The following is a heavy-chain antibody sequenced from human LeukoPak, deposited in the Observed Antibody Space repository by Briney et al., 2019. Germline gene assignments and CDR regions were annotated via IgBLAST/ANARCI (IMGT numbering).Heavy chain of an antibody. Sequence: GGSLRLSCAASGFTFNSFEMIWVRQPPGKGLEWVSSIFPSGGEIHYADSVRGRFTISRDNSKSTLSLQMNSLRAEDTAIYYCATYRQVLLPFESWGQGTLVTVSS. D-gene: IGHD2-8*02. CDR3: ATYRQVLLPFES. J-gene: IGHJ4*02. V-gene: IGHV3-23*01. CDR1: GFTFNSFE. CDR2: IFPSGGEI.